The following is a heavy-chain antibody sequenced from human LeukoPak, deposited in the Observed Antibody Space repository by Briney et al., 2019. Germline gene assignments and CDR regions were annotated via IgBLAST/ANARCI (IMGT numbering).Heavy chain of an antibody. CDR1: GXTFSSYA. J-gene: IGHJ4*02. V-gene: IGHV3-74*01. CDR2: INSDRSST. CDR3: ARVTEAPYYFDY. Sequence: GGSLRLSCVVSGXTFSSYAVNWVRQAPGKGLVWVSRINSDRSSTSYADSVKGRFTISRDNSKNTLYLQMNSLRAEDTAVYYCARVTEAPYYFDYWGQGTLVTVSS.